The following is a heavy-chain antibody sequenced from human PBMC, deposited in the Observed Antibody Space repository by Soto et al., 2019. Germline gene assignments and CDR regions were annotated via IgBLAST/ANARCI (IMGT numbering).Heavy chain of an antibody. Sequence: ASVKVSCKASGGTFSSYAISWVRQAPGQGLEWMGGIIPTFGTANYAQKFQGRVTITADESTSTAYMELSSLRSEDTAVYYCARGLYYYDSSGYYYGFGSFDYWGQGTLVTVSS. CDR3: ARGLYYYDSSGYYYGFGSFDY. CDR2: IIPTFGTA. V-gene: IGHV1-69*13. J-gene: IGHJ4*02. D-gene: IGHD3-22*01. CDR1: GGTFSSYA.